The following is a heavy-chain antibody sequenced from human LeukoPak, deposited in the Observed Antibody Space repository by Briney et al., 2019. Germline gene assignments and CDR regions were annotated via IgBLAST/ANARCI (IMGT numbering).Heavy chain of an antibody. CDR2: ISGSGGGT. CDR1: GFTFNSYA. J-gene: IGHJ4*02. CDR3: AKELVAVAGDRGVDY. V-gene: IGHV3-23*01. Sequence: PGGSRRLSCAASGFTFNSYAMSWVRQAPEKGLEWVATISGSGGGTYYADSVKGRFTISRDNSKNTLYLQMNSLRAEDTAVYYCAKELVAVAGDRGVDYWGQGTLVTVSS. D-gene: IGHD6-19*01.